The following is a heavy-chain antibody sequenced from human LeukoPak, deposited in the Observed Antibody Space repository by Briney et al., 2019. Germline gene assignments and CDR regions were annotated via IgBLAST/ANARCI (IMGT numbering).Heavy chain of an antibody. CDR2: INPNINGT. CDR1: GYTFTGYY. D-gene: IGHD6-25*01. V-gene: IGHV1-2*02. J-gene: IGHJ4*02. Sequence: GASVKVSCKASGYTFTGYYIHWVRQAPGQGLEWMGWINPNINGTNYAQKFQGRVTMTGDRSISTAYMELSRLRSDDTAVYYCARERTPGSGYGVDYWGQGTLVTISS. CDR3: ARERTPGSGYGVDY.